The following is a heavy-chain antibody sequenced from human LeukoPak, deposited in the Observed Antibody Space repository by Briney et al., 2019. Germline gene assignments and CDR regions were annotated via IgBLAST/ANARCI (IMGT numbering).Heavy chain of an antibody. CDR2: ISGSGGST. D-gene: IGHD6-19*01. Sequence: GGSLRLSCAASGFTFSSYAMSWVRQAPGKGLEWVSAISGSGGSTYFADSVKGRFTISRDNSKNTLYLQMNSLRAEDTAVYYCAIRAVAAMYYFDYWGQGTLVTVSS. CDR3: AIRAVAAMYYFDY. J-gene: IGHJ4*02. CDR1: GFTFSSYA. V-gene: IGHV3-23*01.